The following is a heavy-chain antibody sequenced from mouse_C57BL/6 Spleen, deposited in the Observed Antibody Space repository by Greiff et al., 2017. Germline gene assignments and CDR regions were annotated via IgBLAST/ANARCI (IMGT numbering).Heavy chain of an antibody. D-gene: IGHD2-2*01. J-gene: IGHJ1*03. CDR2: INPSSGYT. CDR3: AREGEYGYDGNWYFDV. V-gene: IGHV1-4*01. CDR1: GYTFTSYT. Sequence: QVQLQQSGAELARPGASVKMSCKASGYTFTSYTMHWVKQRPGQGLEWIGYINPSSGYTKYNQKFKDKATLTADKSSSTAYMQLSSLTSEDSAVYYCAREGEYGYDGNWYFDVWGTGTTVTVSS.